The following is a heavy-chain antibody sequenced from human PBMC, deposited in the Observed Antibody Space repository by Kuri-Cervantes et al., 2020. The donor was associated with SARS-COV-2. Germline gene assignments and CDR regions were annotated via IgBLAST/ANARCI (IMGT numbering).Heavy chain of an antibody. J-gene: IGHJ4*02. CDR2: ISYDGSNK. V-gene: IGHV3-30*03. Sequence: GESLKTSCAASGFTFSSYSMNWVRQAPGKGLEWVAVISYDGSNKYYADSVKGRFTISRDNSKNTLYLQMNSLRAEDTAVYYCASSLLWFGELYYWGQGTLVTVSS. CDR1: GFTFSSYS. D-gene: IGHD3-10*01. CDR3: ASSLLWFGELYY.